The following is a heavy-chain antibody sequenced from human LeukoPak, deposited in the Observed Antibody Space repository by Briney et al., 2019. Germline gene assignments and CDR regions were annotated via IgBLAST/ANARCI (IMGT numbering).Heavy chain of an antibody. Sequence: SETLSLTCIVSGYSISSGYYWGWIRQPPGKGLEWIGYIYYSGSTNYNPSLKSRVTISVDTSKNQFSLKLSSVTAADTAVYYCARAGSGGYDLEYNWFDPWGQGTLVTVSS. V-gene: IGHV4-38-2*02. CDR1: GYSISSGYY. D-gene: IGHD5-12*01. CDR2: IYYSGST. J-gene: IGHJ5*02. CDR3: ARAGSGGYDLEYNWFDP.